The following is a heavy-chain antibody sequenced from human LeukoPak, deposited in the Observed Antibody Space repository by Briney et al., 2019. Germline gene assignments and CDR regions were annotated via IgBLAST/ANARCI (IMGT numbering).Heavy chain of an antibody. V-gene: IGHV3-21*04. CDR2: INNDGDKR. D-gene: IGHD3-10*01. CDR3: ARGANYPDY. CDR1: GHSFRTYL. J-gene: IGHJ4*02. Sequence: GGSLRLSCEASGHSFRTYLTNWVRRPPGKGLEWIASINNDGDKRYYADSVKGRFIISRDNAKKSLSLRMNSLTADDTAVYFCARGANYPDYWGQGTLVTVSS.